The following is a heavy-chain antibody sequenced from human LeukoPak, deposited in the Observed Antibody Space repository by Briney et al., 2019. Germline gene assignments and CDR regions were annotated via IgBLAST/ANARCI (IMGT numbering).Heavy chain of an antibody. Sequence: GGSLRLSCVASGFPFSSYWMTWVRQAPGKGLEWAANIKQDGSKKSYVDSVKGRFTISRDNAKNSLYLQMNSLRAEDTAIYYCTRVGYIDEGIDYWGQGILVTVSS. CDR1: GFPFSSYW. D-gene: IGHD5-24*01. V-gene: IGHV3-7*04. J-gene: IGHJ4*02. CDR2: IKQDGSKK. CDR3: TRVGYIDEGIDY.